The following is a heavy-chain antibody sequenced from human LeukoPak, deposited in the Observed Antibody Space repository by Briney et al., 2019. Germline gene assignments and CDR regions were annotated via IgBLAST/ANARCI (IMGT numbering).Heavy chain of an antibody. CDR1: GYSISSGYY. CDR3: ARDRDDYGDHRGDY. Sequence: SETLSLTCTVSGYSISSGYYWGWIRQPPGKGLEWIGSIYHSGSTYYNPSLKSRVTISVDTSKNQFSLKLSSVTAADTAVYYCARDRDDYGDHRGDYWGQGTLVTVSS. D-gene: IGHD4-17*01. V-gene: IGHV4-38-2*02. J-gene: IGHJ4*02. CDR2: IYHSGST.